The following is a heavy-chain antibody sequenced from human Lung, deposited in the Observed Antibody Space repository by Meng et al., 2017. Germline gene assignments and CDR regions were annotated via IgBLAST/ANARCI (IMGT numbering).Heavy chain of an antibody. CDR3: SGHIDY. CDR1: GFTFSNAY. CDR2: IKSKPDGGTI. D-gene: IGHD5-12*01. V-gene: IGHV3-15*01. J-gene: IGHJ4*02. Sequence: VQLVESGGGLVKPGGSLRLSCEGSGFTFSNAYMTWVRQVPGKRLEWVGRIKSKPDGGTIDYAAPVKGRFTISRDDSKNTVYLQMNSLKTEDTAVYYCSGHIDYWGQGTLVTVSS.